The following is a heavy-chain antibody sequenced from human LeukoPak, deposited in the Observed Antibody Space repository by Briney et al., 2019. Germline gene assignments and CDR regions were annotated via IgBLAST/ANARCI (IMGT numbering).Heavy chain of an antibody. CDR2: ISYDGSNK. J-gene: IGHJ4*02. D-gene: IGHD4-17*01. CDR1: GFTFSSYA. Sequence: GGSLRLSCAASGFTFSSYAMHWVRQAPGKGLEWVAVISYDGSNKYYADSVKGRFTISRDNSKNTLYLQMNSLRAEDTAVYYCARVVLELRTAVTTGTDYWGQGTLVTVPS. CDR3: ARVVLELRTAVTTGTDY. V-gene: IGHV3-30*04.